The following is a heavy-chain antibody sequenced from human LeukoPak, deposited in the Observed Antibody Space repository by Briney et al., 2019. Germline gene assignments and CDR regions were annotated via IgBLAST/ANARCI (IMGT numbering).Heavy chain of an antibody. CDR3: ARSPSSFDP. CDR2: TSYDGTNK. D-gene: IGHD3-16*02. V-gene: IGHV3-30*03. CDR1: GFTFRSYG. Sequence: PGRSLRLSCAASGFTFRSYGMHWVRQAPGKGLEWVAATSYDGTNKYYADSVKGRFTISRDNAKNSLYLQMNSLRDEDTAVYYCARSPSSFDPWGQGALVTVSS. J-gene: IGHJ5*02.